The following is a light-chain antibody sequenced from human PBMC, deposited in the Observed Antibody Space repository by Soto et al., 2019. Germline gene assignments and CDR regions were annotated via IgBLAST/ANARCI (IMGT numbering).Light chain of an antibody. J-gene: IGLJ1*01. CDR3: GTWDSSLSVYV. V-gene: IGLV1-51*01. Sequence: QSVLTQPPSVSAAPGQKVTISCSGSNSNIGNNYVSWYQQLPGTAPKLLIYDNNKRPSGIPDRFSGSKSGTSATLGITGLQTGDEADYYCGTWDSSLSVYVFGTGTKV. CDR2: DNN. CDR1: NSNIGNNY.